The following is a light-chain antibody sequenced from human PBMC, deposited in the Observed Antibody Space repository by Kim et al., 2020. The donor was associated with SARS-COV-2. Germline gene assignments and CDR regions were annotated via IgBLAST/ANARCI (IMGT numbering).Light chain of an antibody. CDR3: QAWDTSTVI. CDR1: KLGDKY. V-gene: IGLV3-1*01. J-gene: IGLJ2*01. CDR2: QDT. Sequence: SVSPGQTASITGSGDKLGDKYACWYQQKPGQSPVLVIYQDTKRPSGIPERFSGSNSGNTATLTISGTQPMDEADYYCQAWDTSTVIFGGGTQLTVL.